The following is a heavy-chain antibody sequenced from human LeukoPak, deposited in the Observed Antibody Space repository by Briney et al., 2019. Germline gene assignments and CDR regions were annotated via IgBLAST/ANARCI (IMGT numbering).Heavy chain of an antibody. J-gene: IGHJ4*02. V-gene: IGHV3-23*01. CDR3: VKEVTGYGYFDY. D-gene: IGHD2-2*03. Sequence: GGSLRLSRVASGFTFSNYAMSWVRQAPGKGLEWIAALNGGRTFFQDSVRGRFTISRDNSKNTLYLQLNSLRGDDTAVYYCVKEVTGYGYFDYWGRGTLVTVSS. CDR2: LNGGRT. CDR1: GFTFSNYA.